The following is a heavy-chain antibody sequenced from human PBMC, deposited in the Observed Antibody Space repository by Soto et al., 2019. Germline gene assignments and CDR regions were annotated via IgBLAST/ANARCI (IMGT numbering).Heavy chain of an antibody. D-gene: IGHD2-21*01. CDR2: ISFDGGDT. Sequence: QVQLVESGGGVVQPGRSLRLSCTASGFSLSDYGMHWVRQAPGKGLEWVAFISFDGGDTYYADSLRVRFTVSRDNSKETLYLQVNSLRDDDTAVFYCARARWQKYCANPYCFTFDSWGQGTLVSVSS. CDR3: ARARWQKYCANPYCFTFDS. J-gene: IGHJ4*02. CDR1: GFSLSDYG. V-gene: IGHV3-30*03.